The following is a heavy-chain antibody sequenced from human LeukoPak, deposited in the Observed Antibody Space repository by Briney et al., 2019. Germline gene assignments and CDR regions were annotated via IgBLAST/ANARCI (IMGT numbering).Heavy chain of an antibody. V-gene: IGHV3-21*01. Sequence: PGGSLRLSCAASGFTFSSYSMNWVRQAPGKGLEWVSSISSSSSYIYYADSVKGRFTISRDNAKNSLYLQMNSLRAEDTAVYYWARDYDILTPVAFDIWGQGTMVTVSS. J-gene: IGHJ3*02. CDR1: GFTFSSYS. CDR2: ISSSSSYI. CDR3: ARDYDILTPVAFDI. D-gene: IGHD3-9*01.